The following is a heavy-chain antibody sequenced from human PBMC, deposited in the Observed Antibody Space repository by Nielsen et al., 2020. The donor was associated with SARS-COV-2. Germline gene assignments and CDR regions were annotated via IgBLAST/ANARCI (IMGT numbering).Heavy chain of an antibody. Sequence: VKPTQTLTLTCTFSGFSLSTSGVGVGWIRQPPGKGLEWIGYIYYSGSTNYNPSLKSRVTISVDTSKNQFSLKLSSVTAADTAVYYCARGTAGYGMDVWGQGTTVTVSS. CDR2: IYYSGST. J-gene: IGHJ6*02. CDR3: ARGTAGYGMDV. CDR1: GFSLSTSGVG. V-gene: IGHV4-61*08.